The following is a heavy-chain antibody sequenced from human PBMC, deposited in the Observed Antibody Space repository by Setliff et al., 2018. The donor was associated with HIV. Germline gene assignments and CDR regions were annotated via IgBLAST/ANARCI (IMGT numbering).Heavy chain of an antibody. CDR1: GGIFSRYG. J-gene: IGHJ3*02. D-gene: IGHD5-12*01. V-gene: IGHV1-69*13. CDR2: IIPIYGTA. CDR3: ARDGGYSGHQWFGDAFDI. Sequence: SVKVSCKASGGIFSRYGISWVRQAPGQGLEWMGGIIPIYGTANSAQKFQGRVTITADESTSTAYMELSTLRSEDTAVYFCARDGGYSGHQWFGDAFDIWGQGTMVTVS.